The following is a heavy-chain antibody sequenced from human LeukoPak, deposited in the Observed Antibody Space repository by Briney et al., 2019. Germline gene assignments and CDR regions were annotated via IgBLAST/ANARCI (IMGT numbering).Heavy chain of an antibody. CDR1: GFTFSNYG. V-gene: IGHV3-30*02. CDR2: IRYDGSNK. J-gene: IGHJ4*02. D-gene: IGHD2-2*01. CDR3: ASKNAVVASFDY. Sequence: GGSLRLSCAASGFTFSNYGMHWVRQAPGKGLEWVAFIRYDGSNKYYADSVKGRFTISRDNSKNTLYLLMNSLRAEDAAVYYCASKNAVVASFDYWGQGTLVTVPS.